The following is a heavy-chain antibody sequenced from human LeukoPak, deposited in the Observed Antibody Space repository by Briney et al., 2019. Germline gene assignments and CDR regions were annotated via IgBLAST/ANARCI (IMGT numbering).Heavy chain of an antibody. CDR1: GVSISSSNSY. CDR2: IYWDDDK. D-gene: IGHD4-17*01. V-gene: IGHV2-5*02. J-gene: IGHJ4*02. CDR3: AHYDYGDSPTVDYFDY. Sequence: TLSPTCTVSGVSISSSNSYWGWIRQPPGKALEWLALIYWDDDKRYSPSLKGRITITKDTSKNQVVLTMTNMDPVDTATYYCAHYDYGDSPTVDYFDYWGQGTLVTVSS.